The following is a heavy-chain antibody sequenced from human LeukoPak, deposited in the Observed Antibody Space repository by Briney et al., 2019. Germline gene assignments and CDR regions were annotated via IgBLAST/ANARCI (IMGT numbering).Heavy chain of an antibody. V-gene: IGHV3-NL1*01. CDR2: IYSGGTT. CDR1: GFTFSSYG. Sequence: GGSLRLSCAASGFTFSSYGMHWVRQAPGKGLEWVSVIYSGGTTYYADSVKGRFTISRDSSKNTVYLQMNSLRVEDTAMYYCARALVGATDYWGQGTLVTVSS. J-gene: IGHJ4*02. CDR3: ARALVGATDY. D-gene: IGHD1-26*01.